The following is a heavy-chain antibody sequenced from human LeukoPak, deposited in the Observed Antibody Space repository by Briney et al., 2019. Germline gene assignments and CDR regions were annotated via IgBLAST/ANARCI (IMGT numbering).Heavy chain of an antibody. CDR1: GFTFSSYW. V-gene: IGHV3-74*01. CDR2: INSDGRST. CDR3: ARDSAYDSSGSFDY. J-gene: IGHJ4*02. D-gene: IGHD3-22*01. Sequence: GGSLRLSCAASGFTFSSYWMHWVRQAPGKGLGWVSRINSDGRSTRYADSGKGRFTICRDNAKNTLYLKMNSLRAEDTAVYYCARDSAYDSSGSFDYWGQGTLVTVSS.